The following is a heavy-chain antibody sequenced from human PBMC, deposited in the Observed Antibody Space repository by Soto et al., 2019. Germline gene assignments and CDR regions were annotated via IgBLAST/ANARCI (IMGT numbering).Heavy chain of an antibody. V-gene: IGHV1-18*01. CDR3: ARDPYCSGGSCYYFDY. D-gene: IGHD2-15*01. J-gene: IGHJ4*02. CDR1: GYTFTSYG. Sequence: ASVKVSCKASGYTFTSYGISWVRQAPGQGLEWMGWISAYNGNTNYAQKLQGRVTMTTDTSTSTAYMELRSLRSDDTAVYYCARDPYCSGGSCYYFDYRGPGPLVTVSS. CDR2: ISAYNGNT.